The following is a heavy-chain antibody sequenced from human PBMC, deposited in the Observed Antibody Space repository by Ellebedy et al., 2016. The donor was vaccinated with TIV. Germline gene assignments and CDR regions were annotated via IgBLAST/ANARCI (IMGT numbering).Heavy chain of an antibody. J-gene: IGHJ4*02. CDR2: LWYDGGNK. CDR1: GFAFSSYG. V-gene: IGHV3-33*01. CDR3: ARDPSYCSGGSCYSADY. D-gene: IGHD2-15*01. Sequence: GGSLRLXXAASGFAFSSYGMHWVRQAPGKGLEWVAVLWYDGGNKYYADSVKGRFTISRDNSKNTLYLQMNSLRAEDTAVYYCARDPSYCSGGSCYSADYWGQGTLVTVSS.